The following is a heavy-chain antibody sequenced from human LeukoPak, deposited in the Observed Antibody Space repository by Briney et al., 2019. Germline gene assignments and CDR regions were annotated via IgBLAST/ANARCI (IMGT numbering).Heavy chain of an antibody. CDR1: GFTFDDYA. J-gene: IGHJ4*02. CDR3: AKDRSSSSWFPDY. V-gene: IGHV3-9*01. CDR2: ISWNSGSI. Sequence: PGGSLRLSCAASGFTFDDYAMHWVRQAPGKGLEWVSGISWNSGSIGYADSVKGRFTISRDNVKNSLYLQMNSLRAEDTALYYCAKDRSSSSWFPDYWGQGTLVTVSS. D-gene: IGHD6-13*01.